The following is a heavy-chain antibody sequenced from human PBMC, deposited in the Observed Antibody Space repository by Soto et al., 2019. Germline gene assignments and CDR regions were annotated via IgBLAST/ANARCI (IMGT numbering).Heavy chain of an antibody. CDR2: ISYDGSNK. Sequence: QVQLVESGGGVVQPGRSLRLSCAASGFTFSSYGMHWVRQAPGKGLEWVAVISYDGSNKYYADSVKGRFTISRDNSKNTLYLQMNSLRAEDTAVYYCAKDALYYYDSSGYSYYYYYGMDVWGQGTTVTVSS. V-gene: IGHV3-30*18. CDR3: AKDALYYYDSSGYSYYYYYGMDV. D-gene: IGHD3-22*01. J-gene: IGHJ6*02. CDR1: GFTFSSYG.